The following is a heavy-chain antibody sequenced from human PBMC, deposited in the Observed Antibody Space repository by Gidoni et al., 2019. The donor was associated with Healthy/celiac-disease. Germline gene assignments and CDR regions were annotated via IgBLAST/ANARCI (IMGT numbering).Heavy chain of an antibody. Sequence: QVQLVQSGAEVKKHGASVKVSCKASGYTFTSYDINWVRQATGQGLEWMGWMNPNSGNTGYAQKFQGRVTMTRNTSISTAYMELSSLRSEDTAVYYCARDAGSSGWYGVGGFDPWGQGTLVTVSS. J-gene: IGHJ5*02. D-gene: IGHD6-19*01. V-gene: IGHV1-8*01. CDR2: MNPNSGNT. CDR1: GYTFTSYD. CDR3: ARDAGSSGWYGVGGFDP.